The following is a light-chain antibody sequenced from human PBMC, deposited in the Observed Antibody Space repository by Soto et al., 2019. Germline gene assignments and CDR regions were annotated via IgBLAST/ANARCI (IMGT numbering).Light chain of an antibody. CDR1: SSDIGAYNY. J-gene: IGLJ2*01. CDR3: SSYTSSSTVV. V-gene: IGLV2-14*01. Sequence: QSVLTQPASVSGSPGQSITISCTGTSSDIGAYNYVSWYQQHPGKAPKLMIYDVSNRPSGVSNRFSGSKSGHTASLTISGLQAEDEADYYCSSYTSSSTVVFGGGTKLTAL. CDR2: DVS.